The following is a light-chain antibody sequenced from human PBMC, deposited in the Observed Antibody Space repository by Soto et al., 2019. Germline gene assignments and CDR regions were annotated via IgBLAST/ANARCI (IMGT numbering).Light chain of an antibody. V-gene: IGKV1-6*01. Sequence: AIEMTQSPSSLSASVGDTVTITCRASQGIGKDLAWFQQRPGKAPKLLIYGASGLQNGVPSRFSGSGSGTDFTLTISGLQPEDFATYFCLQDFNYPLTFGQGTKVEI. CDR2: GAS. CDR3: LQDFNYPLT. J-gene: IGKJ1*01. CDR1: QGIGKD.